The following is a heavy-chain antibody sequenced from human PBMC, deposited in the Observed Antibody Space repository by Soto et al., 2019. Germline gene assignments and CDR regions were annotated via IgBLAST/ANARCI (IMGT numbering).Heavy chain of an antibody. V-gene: IGHV1-18*04. D-gene: IGHD3-3*01. Sequence: ASVRVSCKASGYPFTSYGISWVRQAPGQGLEWIGWISAYNGNTNYAQELQGRVTMTTDTSTSTAYMERRSLRSDDTAVYYCARGDTSIAIFGVELPRVHWFDPWGQGTLVTVSS. CDR2: ISAYNGNT. J-gene: IGHJ5*02. CDR1: GYPFTSYG. CDR3: ARGDTSIAIFGVELPRVHWFDP.